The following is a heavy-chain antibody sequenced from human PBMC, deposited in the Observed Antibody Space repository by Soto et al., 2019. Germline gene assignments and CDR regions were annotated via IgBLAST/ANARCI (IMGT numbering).Heavy chain of an antibody. D-gene: IGHD3-9*01. CDR2: ICNAGSNK. V-gene: IGHV3-33*01. CDR1: GFTFSSYG. J-gene: IGHJ5*02. Sequence: QVQLVESGGGVVQPGRSLRLSCAASGFTFSSYGMHWVRQAPGKGLEWVAVICNAGSNKYYADSVKGRFTISRDNSKNTLYLQMNSLRAEDKAVYYCARDTVYFDSFNWFYPWGQVTLVTVST. CDR3: ARDTVYFDSFNWFYP.